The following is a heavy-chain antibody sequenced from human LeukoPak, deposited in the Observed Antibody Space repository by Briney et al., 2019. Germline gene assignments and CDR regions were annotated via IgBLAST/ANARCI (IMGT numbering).Heavy chain of an antibody. CDR2: IIPIFGTA. Sequence: SVKVSCKASGGTFSSYAISWVRQAPGQGLEWMGGIIPIFGTANYAQKFQGRVTITADKSTSTAYMELSSLRSEDTAVYYCARSEDIVVVVAAKANLFDYWGQGTLVTVSS. CDR1: GGTFSSYA. J-gene: IGHJ4*02. V-gene: IGHV1-69*06. CDR3: ARSEDIVVVVAAKANLFDY. D-gene: IGHD2-15*01.